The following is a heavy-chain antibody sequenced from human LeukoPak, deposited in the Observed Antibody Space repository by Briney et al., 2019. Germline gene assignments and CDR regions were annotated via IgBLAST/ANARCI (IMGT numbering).Heavy chain of an antibody. J-gene: IGHJ4*02. V-gene: IGHV3-7*01. D-gene: IGHD3-10*01. CDR1: GFTFTTYW. CDR3: AKVAKYYYGSETYYFFEH. CDR2: INQDGTEK. Sequence: GESLRLSCAASGFTFTTYWMTWVRQAPGKGLEWVANINQDGTEKYYVDSVKGRFTISRDNAKNSLYLQMNSLRVEDTAVYYCAKVAKYYYGSETYYFFEHWGQGTLVTASS.